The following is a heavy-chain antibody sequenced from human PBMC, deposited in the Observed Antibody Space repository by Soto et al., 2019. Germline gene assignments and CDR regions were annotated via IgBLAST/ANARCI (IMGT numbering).Heavy chain of an antibody. D-gene: IGHD5-12*01. CDR2: INPNSGGT. CDR1: GYTFTGYY. J-gene: IGHJ4*02. V-gene: IGHV1-2*04. CDR3: ATCSDGYNCAYYFDY. Sequence: ASVKVSCKASGYTFTGYYMHWVRQAPGQGLERMGWINPNSGGTNYAQKFQGWVTMTRDTSISTAYMELSRLRSDDTAVYYCATCSDGYNCAYYFDYWGQGTLVTVSS.